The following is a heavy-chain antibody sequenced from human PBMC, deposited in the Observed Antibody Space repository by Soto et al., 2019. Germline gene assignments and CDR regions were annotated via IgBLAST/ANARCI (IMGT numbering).Heavy chain of an antibody. J-gene: IGHJ6*02. V-gene: IGHV3-30*18. CDR3: AKDLWATTHGMDV. CDR2: ISYDGSNK. D-gene: IGHD3-16*01. CDR1: GFTFSSYG. Sequence: PRLSCAASGFTFSSYGMHWVRQAPGKGLEWVAVISYDGSNKYYADSVKGRFTISRDNSKNTLYLQMNSLRAEDTAVYYCAKDLWATTHGMDVWGQGTTVTVSS.